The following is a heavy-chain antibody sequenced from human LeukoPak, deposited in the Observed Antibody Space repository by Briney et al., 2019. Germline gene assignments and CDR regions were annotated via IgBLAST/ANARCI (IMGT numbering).Heavy chain of an antibody. CDR1: GSTFSSYW. D-gene: IGHD3-22*01. CDR2: IKQDGSEK. CDR3: ARNVLDYYDSSGYYLSEYFDY. V-gene: IGHV3-7*01. J-gene: IGHJ4*02. Sequence: QPGGSLRLSCAASGSTFSSYWMSWVRQAPGKGLEWVANIKQDGSEKYYVDSVKGRFTISRDNAKNSLYLQMNSLRAEDTAVYYCARNVLDYYDSSGYYLSEYFDYWGQGTLVTASS.